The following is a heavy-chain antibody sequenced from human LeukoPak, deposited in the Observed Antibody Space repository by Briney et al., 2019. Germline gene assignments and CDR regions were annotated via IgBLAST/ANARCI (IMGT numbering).Heavy chain of an antibody. Sequence: GGSLRLSCAAPGFTFNYYAMSWVRQAPGKGLEWVSGISDNEGSTYYTDSVKGRFTISRDNTKNTVYLQMNNLRPDDTAVYFCARHDSFIPYWGQGTLVTVSS. CDR3: ARHDSFIPY. V-gene: IGHV3-23*01. J-gene: IGHJ4*02. D-gene: IGHD5-18*01. CDR1: GFTFNYYA. CDR2: ISDNEGST.